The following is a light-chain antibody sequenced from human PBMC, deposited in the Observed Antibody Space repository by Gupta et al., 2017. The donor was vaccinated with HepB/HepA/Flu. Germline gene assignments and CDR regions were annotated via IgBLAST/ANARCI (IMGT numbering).Light chain of an antibody. V-gene: IGKV1D-13*01. J-gene: IGKJ4*01. Sequence: ANQLIQSPSSLPASVGDRVTISCRASQGITSALDWYQQKPGKAPKLLIFDTSALESGVPSRFSGSGSGTDFTLTISSLQPEDFATYYCQQFNNYPQTFGGGTKVEIK. CDR3: QQFNNYPQT. CDR2: DTS. CDR1: QGITSA.